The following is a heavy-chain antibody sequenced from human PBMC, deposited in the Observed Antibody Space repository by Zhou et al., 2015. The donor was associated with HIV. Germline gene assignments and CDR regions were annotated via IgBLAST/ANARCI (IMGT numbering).Heavy chain of an antibody. CDR3: ARDLVNMAYCGGDCYSNVRGFDY. Sequence: QVQLVQSGAEVKKPGSSVKVSCKASGGTFSSYAISWVRQAPGQGLEWMGGIIPIFGTANYAQKFQGRVTITADESTSTAYMELSSLRSEDTAVYYCARDLVNMAYCGGDCYSNVRGFDYWGQGTLVTVSS. V-gene: IGHV1-69*01. J-gene: IGHJ4*02. CDR1: GGTFSSYA. CDR2: IIPIFGTA. D-gene: IGHD2-21*02.